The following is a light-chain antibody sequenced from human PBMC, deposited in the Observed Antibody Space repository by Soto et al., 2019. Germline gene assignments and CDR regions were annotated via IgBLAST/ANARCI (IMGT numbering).Light chain of an antibody. CDR3: QQSYSTTWT. V-gene: IGKV1-39*01. CDR2: AAS. Sequence: DIQMTQSPSSLSESAGDRVTITCGASQGISTYLNWYQQKPGKAPKLLIYAASSLQSGVPSRFSGSGSETDFTLTIRSLQPEDFATYSCQQSYSTTWTFGKGTKV. J-gene: IGKJ1*01. CDR1: QGISTY.